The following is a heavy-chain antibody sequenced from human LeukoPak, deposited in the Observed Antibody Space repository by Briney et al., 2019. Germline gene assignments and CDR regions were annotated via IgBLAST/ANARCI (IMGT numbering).Heavy chain of an antibody. Sequence: GGSLRLSCAASGVTFDDYAMHWVRQPPGKGLEWVSGLSWNSGSIGYADSVKGRFTISRDNAKNSLYLQMNSLRTEDTALYYCAKGHYGSGSYPDYWGQGTLVTVSS. CDR2: LSWNSGSI. CDR1: GVTFDDYA. CDR3: AKGHYGSGSYPDY. V-gene: IGHV3-9*01. D-gene: IGHD3-10*01. J-gene: IGHJ4*02.